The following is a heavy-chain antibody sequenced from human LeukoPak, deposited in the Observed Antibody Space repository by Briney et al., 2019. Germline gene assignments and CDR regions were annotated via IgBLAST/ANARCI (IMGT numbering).Heavy chain of an antibody. D-gene: IGHD1-26*01. CDR2: ICYSGIT. CDR1: GGSISSYY. V-gene: IGHV4-59*01. CDR3: ARAGRWEGRPHAFDI. Sequence: SETLSLTCTVSGGSISSYYWNWIRQPPGKGLEWIGYICYSGITNYNPSLKSRVTISVDTSKSQFSLKLSSVTAADTALYYCARAGRWEGRPHAFDIWGQGTMVTVSS. J-gene: IGHJ3*02.